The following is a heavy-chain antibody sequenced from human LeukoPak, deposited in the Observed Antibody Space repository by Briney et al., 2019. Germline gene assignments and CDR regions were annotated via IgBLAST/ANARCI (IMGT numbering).Heavy chain of an antibody. CDR2: INHSGST. D-gene: IGHD3-10*01. CDR3: ARGPHYYGSGSYVMDY. Sequence: PSETLSLTCAVYGGSFSGYYWSWIRQPPGKGLEWIGEINHSGSTNYNPSLKSRVTISVDTSKNQFSLKLSSVTAADTAVYYCARGPHYYGSGSYVMDYWGQGTLVTVSS. CDR1: GGSFSGYY. V-gene: IGHV4-34*01. J-gene: IGHJ4*02.